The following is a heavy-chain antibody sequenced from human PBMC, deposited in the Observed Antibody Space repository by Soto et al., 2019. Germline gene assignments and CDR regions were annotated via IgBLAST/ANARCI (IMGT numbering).Heavy chain of an antibody. D-gene: IGHD6-19*01. CDR2: ISGSCGTT. Sequence: GGSLRLSCAASGFTFSSYAMSWVRQAPGKGLEWVSAISGSCGTTYYADSVKGRFTFSRDNSKNTLYLQMNSLRAEDTAVYYCAKTANGWFSAFDIWGQGTMVTVSS. J-gene: IGHJ3*02. V-gene: IGHV3-23*01. CDR3: AKTANGWFSAFDI. CDR1: GFTFSSYA.